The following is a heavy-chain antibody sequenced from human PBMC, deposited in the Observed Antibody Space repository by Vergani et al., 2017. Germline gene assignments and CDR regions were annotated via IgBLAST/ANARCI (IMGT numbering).Heavy chain of an antibody. D-gene: IGHD3-16*01. CDR1: GFTFSSYG. V-gene: IGHV3-30*03. J-gene: IGHJ4*02. CDR2: ISYDGSNK. Sequence: QVQLVESGGGVVQPGRSLRLSCAASGFTFSSYGMHWVRQAPGKGLEWVAVISYDGSNKYYADSVKGRFTISRDNSKNTLYLQMNSLRAEDTAVYYCARGAGDVAADYWGQGTLVTVSS. CDR3: ARGAGDVAADY.